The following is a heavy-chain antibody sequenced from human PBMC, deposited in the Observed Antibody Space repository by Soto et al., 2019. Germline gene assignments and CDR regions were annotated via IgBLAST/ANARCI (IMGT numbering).Heavy chain of an antibody. D-gene: IGHD5-12*01. CDR1: GFTFSSYW. J-gene: IGHJ6*02. CDR2: IKQDGSEK. V-gene: IGHV3-7*03. Sequence: GGSLRLSCAASGFTFSSYWMSWVRRAPGKGLEWVANIKQDGSEKYYVDSVKGRFTISRDNAKNSLYLQMNSLRAEDTAVYYCARVGIVATITYYYGMDVWGQGTTVTVSS. CDR3: ARVGIVATITYYYGMDV.